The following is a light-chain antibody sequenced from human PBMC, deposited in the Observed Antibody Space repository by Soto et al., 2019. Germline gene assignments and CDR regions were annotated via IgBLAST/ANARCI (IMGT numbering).Light chain of an antibody. Sequence: EIVLTQSPGTLSLSPGERATLSCRAGQTVSSSYLAWYQQIRGQAPRLLIYGASSRATGIPARFSGSGSGTDFTLTISRLEPEDFAIYYCQLYGNSPLYTFGQGTKLEIK. CDR2: GAS. J-gene: IGKJ2*01. CDR3: QLYGNSPLYT. CDR1: QTVSSSY. V-gene: IGKV3-20*01.